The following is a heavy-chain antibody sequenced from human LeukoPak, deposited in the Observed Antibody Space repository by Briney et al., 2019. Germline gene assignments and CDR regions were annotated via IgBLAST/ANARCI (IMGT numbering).Heavy chain of an antibody. CDR1: GFTFNTYG. CDR2: ISGSGGAT. Sequence: GGSLRLSCAASGFTFNTYGMSWVRQAPGKGLEWVSGISGSGGATYYADSVKGRFTISRDNAKNTLYLQMKSLRAEDTAVYYCARVPRGVRYSSSWSGYIDYWGQGTLVTVSS. J-gene: IGHJ4*02. D-gene: IGHD6-13*01. V-gene: IGHV3-23*01. CDR3: ARVPRGVRYSSSWSGYIDY.